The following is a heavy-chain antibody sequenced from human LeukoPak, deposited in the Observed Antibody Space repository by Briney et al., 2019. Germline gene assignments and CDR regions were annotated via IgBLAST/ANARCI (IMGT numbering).Heavy chain of an antibody. CDR2: IRSKAYGATT. Sequence: GGSLRLSCTASVFTLGEYAMRWVCQAPGKGLEWVGFIRSKAYGATTEYAASVKGRFTISRDDSKSIAYLQMNSLKTEDTAVYYCTRDPYGRNSLATYWGQGTLVTVSS. CDR1: VFTLGEYA. CDR3: TRDPYGRNSLATY. J-gene: IGHJ4*02. V-gene: IGHV3-49*04. D-gene: IGHD4-23*01.